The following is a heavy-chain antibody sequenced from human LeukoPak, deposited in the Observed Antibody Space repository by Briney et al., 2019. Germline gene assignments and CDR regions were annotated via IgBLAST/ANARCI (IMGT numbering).Heavy chain of an antibody. CDR2: ISGDSTYI. J-gene: IGHJ4*02. CDR3: ARVSGRLERQSDLDY. D-gene: IGHD1-1*01. CDR1: GFTFASYS. Sequence: PGVSLRLSCAASGFTFASYSMNWVRQAPRKGLEWVSSISGDSTYIYNAGSVKGRFTISRDNAQASLYLQMISLRADDTAVYYCARVSGRLERQSDLDYWGQGTLVIVSS. V-gene: IGHV3-21*01.